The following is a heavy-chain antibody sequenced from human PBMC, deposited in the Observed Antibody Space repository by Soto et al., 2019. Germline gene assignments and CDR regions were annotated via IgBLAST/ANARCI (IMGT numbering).Heavy chain of an antibody. Sequence: QVQLVESGGGVVQPGRSLRLSCAASGFTFSSYGMHWVRQAPGKGLEWVAVIWYDGSNKYYADSVKGRFTISRDNSKNTQYLQMTRLRAEDTEVYCYAKVSPPILCLFRWGYYYYMDVWGKGTTVTVSS. J-gene: IGHJ6*03. V-gene: IGHV3-33*06. CDR2: IWYDGSNK. CDR3: AKVSPPILCLFRWGYYYYMDV. CDR1: GFTFSSYG. D-gene: IGHD3-16*01.